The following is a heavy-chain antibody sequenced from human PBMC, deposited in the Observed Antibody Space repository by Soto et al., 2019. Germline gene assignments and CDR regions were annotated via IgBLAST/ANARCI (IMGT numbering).Heavy chain of an antibody. Sequence: QVQLVESGGGVVQPGRSLRLSCAASGFTFSSYGMHWVRQAPGKGLEWVAVISYDGSNKYYADSVKGRFTISRDNSKNTLYLQMNSLRAEDTAVYYCAKDLNYGDYVSALLPGGAFDIWGQGIMVTVSS. D-gene: IGHD4-17*01. CDR2: ISYDGSNK. CDR1: GFTFSSYG. CDR3: AKDLNYGDYVSALLPGGAFDI. J-gene: IGHJ3*02. V-gene: IGHV3-30*18.